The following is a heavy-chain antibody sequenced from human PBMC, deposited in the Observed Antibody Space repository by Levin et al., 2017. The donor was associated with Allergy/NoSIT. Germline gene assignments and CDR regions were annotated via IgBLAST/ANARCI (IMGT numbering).Heavy chain of an antibody. V-gene: IGHV3-21*01. CDR2: ISSSTTYI. CDR3: ARGGIAATSTWFDT. CDR1: GFTFSTYS. J-gene: IGHJ5*02. Sequence: NSGGSLRLSCAASGFTFSTYSMNWVRQAPGKGLEWVSSISSSTTYIYYADSVKGRFTISRDNAKNSLYLQMNSLRAEDTAVYYCARGGIAATSTWFDTWGQGTLVTVSS. D-gene: IGHD6-13*01.